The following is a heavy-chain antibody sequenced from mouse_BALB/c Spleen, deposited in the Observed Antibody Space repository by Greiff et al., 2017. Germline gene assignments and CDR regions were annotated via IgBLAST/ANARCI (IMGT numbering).Heavy chain of an antibody. V-gene: IGHV1-4*01. CDR1: GYTFTSYT. J-gene: IGHJ2*01. D-gene: IGHD1-2*01. Sequence: VKLQESGAELARPGASVKMSCKASGYTFTSYTMHWVKQRPGQGLEWIGYINPSTGYTEYNQKFKDKATLTADKSSSTAYMQLSSLTSEDSAVYYCASITTAKGYWGQGTTLTVSS. CDR2: INPSTGYT. CDR3: ASITTAKGY.